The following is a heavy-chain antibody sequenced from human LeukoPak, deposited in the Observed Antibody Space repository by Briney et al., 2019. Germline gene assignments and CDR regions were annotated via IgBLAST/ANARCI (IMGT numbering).Heavy chain of an antibody. Sequence: SQTLSLTCAISGDSVSSNSAAWNWIRQPPSRGLEWLGRTYYRSKWFNGYAVSVKSRITVNPDTSKNQFSLQLSSVTPEDTAVYFCARGFGYGFDIWGQGTMVTVSS. V-gene: IGHV6-1*01. J-gene: IGHJ3*02. CDR3: ARGFGYGFDI. D-gene: IGHD3-10*01. CDR1: GDSVSSNSAA. CDR2: TYYRSKWFN.